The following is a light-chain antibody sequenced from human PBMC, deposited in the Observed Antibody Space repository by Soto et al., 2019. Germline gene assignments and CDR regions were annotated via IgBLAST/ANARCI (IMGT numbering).Light chain of an antibody. CDR1: SSDVGGYNS. J-gene: IGLJ2*01. CDR3: SSYTSSSTLVV. Sequence: QSVLTQPASVSGSPGQSITISCTGTSSDVGGYNSVSWYQQHPGKAPKLMIYDVSNRPAGVSNRFSGSKSGNTGSLTISGLQAEDEADYYCSSYTSSSTLVVFGGGTKVTVL. V-gene: IGLV2-14*01. CDR2: DVS.